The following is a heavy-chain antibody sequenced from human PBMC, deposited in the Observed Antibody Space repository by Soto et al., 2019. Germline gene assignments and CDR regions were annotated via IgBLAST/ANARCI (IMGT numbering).Heavy chain of an antibody. D-gene: IGHD3-10*01. J-gene: IGHJ4*02. Sequence: GSLRLSCAASGFTFSSYAMSWVRQAPGKGLEWVSAISGSGGSTYYADSVKGRFTISRDNSKNTLYLQMNSLRAEDTAVYYCAKDPEYYYGSGSSPYSIWGQGTLVTVSS. CDR1: GFTFSSYA. V-gene: IGHV3-23*01. CDR2: ISGSGGST. CDR3: AKDPEYYYGSGSSPYSI.